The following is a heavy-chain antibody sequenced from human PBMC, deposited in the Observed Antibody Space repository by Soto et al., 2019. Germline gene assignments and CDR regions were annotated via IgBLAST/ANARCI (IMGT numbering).Heavy chain of an antibody. CDR1: GYTFSNYD. Sequence: QVQLVQSGAELKKPGASVKVSCKASGYTFSNYDMNWVRQATGQGPEWIGWVNPNNGDTGYAQKFQGRVTLTTDISTTTAYMELTSLRSEDTAIYYCAKVSRKGSAIDLEYWGQGTLITVSS. D-gene: IGHD3-10*01. CDR2: VNPNNGDT. V-gene: IGHV1-8*01. J-gene: IGHJ4*02. CDR3: AKVSRKGSAIDLEY.